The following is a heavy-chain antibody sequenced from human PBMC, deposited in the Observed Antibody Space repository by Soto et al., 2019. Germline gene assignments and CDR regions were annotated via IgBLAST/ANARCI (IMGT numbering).Heavy chain of an antibody. CDR3: TAPEDTADWYGNYAFDI. CDR1: GFTFTNAW. Sequence: EVQLVESGGGQVRPGGSLRLSCTASGFTFTNAWMHWVRQAPGKGLEWIGRLKSKTDGGATDYAAPVIGRFTISRDDSKNTLYLQMNSLKTEDSAVYYCTAPEDTADWYGNYAFDIWGQGTMVTVSS. V-gene: IGHV3-15*01. CDR2: LKSKTDGGAT. D-gene: IGHD3-9*01. J-gene: IGHJ3*02.